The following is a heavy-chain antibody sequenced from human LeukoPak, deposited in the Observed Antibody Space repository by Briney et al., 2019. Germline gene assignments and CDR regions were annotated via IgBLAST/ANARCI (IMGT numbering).Heavy chain of an antibody. J-gene: IGHJ6*02. V-gene: IGHV4-39*01. CDR3: ASQSSGYYDSGGHYHYYYGMDV. D-gene: IGHD3-22*01. CDR1: GGSISSSSYY. CDR2: VYYSGTT. Sequence: SETLSLTCTVSGGSISSSSYYWGRIRQPPGKGLEWIGSVYYSGTTYYNPSLKSRVTISVDTSKNQFSLRLSSVTAADTAMYYCASQSSGYYDSGGHYHYYYGMDVWGQGTTVTVSS.